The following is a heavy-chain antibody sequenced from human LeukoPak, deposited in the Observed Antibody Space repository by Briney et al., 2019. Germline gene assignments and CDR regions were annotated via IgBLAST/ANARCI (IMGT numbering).Heavy chain of an antibody. Sequence: GGSLRLSCAASGFTFSSYAMHWVRQAPGKGLEWVAVISYDGSNKYYADSVKGRFTISRDNSKNTLYLQMNSLRAEDTAVYYCARENELLWSGELFFDYWGQGTLVTVSS. D-gene: IGHD3-10*01. CDR3: ARENELLWSGELFFDY. V-gene: IGHV3-30-3*01. CDR1: GFTFSSYA. J-gene: IGHJ4*02. CDR2: ISYDGSNK.